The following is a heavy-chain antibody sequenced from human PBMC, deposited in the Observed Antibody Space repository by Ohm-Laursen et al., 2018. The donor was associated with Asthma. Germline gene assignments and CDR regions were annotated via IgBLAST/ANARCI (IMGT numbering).Heavy chain of an antibody. V-gene: IGHV4-59*12. CDR3: ARDGRLRGSFDY. CDR1: AASISSYY. D-gene: IGHD3-10*01. J-gene: IGHJ4*02. Sequence: SDTLSLTCTVSAASISSYYWAWIRQPPGKGLEWIGYFFLRGNDNYNPSLKSRVTMSMGTSRDQFSLRLSSVTAADTALYYCARDGRLRGSFDYWGQGTLVTVSS. CDR2: FFLRGND.